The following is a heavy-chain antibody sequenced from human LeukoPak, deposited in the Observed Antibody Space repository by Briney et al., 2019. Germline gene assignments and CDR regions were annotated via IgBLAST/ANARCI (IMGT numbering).Heavy chain of an antibody. CDR3: AKGVVVVPAAIDY. CDR1: GFTFSSYA. Sequence: GGSLRLSCAASGFTFSSYAMGWVRQAPGKGLEWVSAISGSGGSTYYADSVKGRFTISRDNSKNTLYLQMNSLRAEDTAVYYCAKGVVVVPAAIDYWGQGTLDTVSS. D-gene: IGHD2-2*01. V-gene: IGHV3-23*01. J-gene: IGHJ4*02. CDR2: ISGSGGST.